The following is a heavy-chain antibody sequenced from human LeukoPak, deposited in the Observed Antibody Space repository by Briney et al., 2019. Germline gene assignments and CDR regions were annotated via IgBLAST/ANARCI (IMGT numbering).Heavy chain of an antibody. CDR3: GRKGGYGFVDL. J-gene: IGHJ4*02. V-gene: IGHV3-64D*06. CDR1: GFTFSRYA. CDR2: ITNNGGNT. D-gene: IGHD4-17*01. Sequence: GGSLRLYCSASGFTFSRYAMHWARQAPGKGLEYVSAITNNGGNTYYADSVRGRFTISRDNSKNTLYLQLSSLRPEDTAVYYCGRKGGYGFVDLWGQGTLVTVSS.